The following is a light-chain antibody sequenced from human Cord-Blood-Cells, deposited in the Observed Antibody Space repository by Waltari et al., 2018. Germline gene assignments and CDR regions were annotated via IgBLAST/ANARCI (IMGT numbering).Light chain of an antibody. CDR3: QQYDNLRRYT. J-gene: IGKJ2*01. CDR2: DAS. Sequence: DIQMTQSPSSLSASVGDRVTITCQASQDISNYLNWYQQKPGKAPKLLIYDASNLETGFPSRFSGSGSGTDFTFTISSLQPEDIATYYCQQYDNLRRYTFGQGTKLEIK. V-gene: IGKV1-33*01. CDR1: QDISNY.